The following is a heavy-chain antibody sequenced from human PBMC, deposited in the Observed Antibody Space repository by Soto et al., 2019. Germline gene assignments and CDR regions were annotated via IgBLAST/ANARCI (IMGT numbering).Heavy chain of an antibody. D-gene: IGHD3-3*02. CDR2: IYYSGST. V-gene: IGHV4-39*01. Sequence: SETLSLTCTVSGGSISSSSYYWGWIRQPPGKWLEWIGSIYYSGSTYYNPSLKSRVTTSVDTSKNQFSLKLSSVTAADTAVYYCASPKIAFYNWFDPWGQGTLVTVS. CDR1: GGSISSSSYY. J-gene: IGHJ5*02. CDR3: ASPKIAFYNWFDP.